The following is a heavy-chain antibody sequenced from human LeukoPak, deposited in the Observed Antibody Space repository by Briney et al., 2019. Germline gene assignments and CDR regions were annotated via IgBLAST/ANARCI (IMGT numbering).Heavy chain of an antibody. V-gene: IGHV3-23*01. D-gene: IGHD2-2*01. CDR1: GFTFSSYA. Sequence: GGSLRLSCAASGFTFSSYAMSWVRLAPGKGLEWVSTISGSGDTTYYADSVRGRFTVSRDNSKNTLYLQMNSLRAENTAVYYCARTLQKYCSSTTCYPDYWGQGTLVTVSS. CDR3: ARTLQKYCSSTTCYPDY. CDR2: ISGSGDTT. J-gene: IGHJ4*02.